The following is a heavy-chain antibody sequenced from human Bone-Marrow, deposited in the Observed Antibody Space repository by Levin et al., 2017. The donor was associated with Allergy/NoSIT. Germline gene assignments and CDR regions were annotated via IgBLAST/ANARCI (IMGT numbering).Heavy chain of an antibody. CDR3: ANNPHFYYWSGFYGWFDP. Sequence: SETLSLTCTVSGGSIRTTNHYWAWLRQPPGTGLEWIGSISYTGIAYYNPSLKNRVTISEDASENQVSLRLSSVTAADTAAYYCANNPHFYYWSGFYGWFDPWGQGTLVTVSS. V-gene: IGHV4-39*01. CDR2: ISYTGIA. J-gene: IGHJ5*01. CDR1: GGSIRTTNHY. D-gene: IGHD3-3*01.